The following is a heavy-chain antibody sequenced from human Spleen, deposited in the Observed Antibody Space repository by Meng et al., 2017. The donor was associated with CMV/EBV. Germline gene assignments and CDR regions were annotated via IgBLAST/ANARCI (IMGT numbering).Heavy chain of an antibody. V-gene: IGHV4-34*01. D-gene: IGHD6-13*01. J-gene: IGHJ4*02. CDR1: GGFFSAYY. Sequence: GALRLSCAVFGGFFSAYYWSWIRQPPGKGLEWIGEINNSGSTNYNPSLKSGVTISVDTSKTHFSLKLISVTAADTAVYYCARNRLHSSFIAAAEELAYWGQGTLVTVSS. CDR3: ARNRLHSSFIAAAEELAY. CDR2: INNSGST.